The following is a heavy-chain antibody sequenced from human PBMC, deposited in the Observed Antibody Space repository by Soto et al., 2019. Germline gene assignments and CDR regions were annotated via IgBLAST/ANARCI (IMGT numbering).Heavy chain of an antibody. J-gene: IGHJ6*02. V-gene: IGHV1-69*13. Sequence: ASVKVSCKASGGAFRTSGISWVRQALGQGLEWMGGIIPIFGTPSYAQKFQGRVTITADESTSKAFMELSSLRAEDTAVYYWARGGSSSGFINYYYDMDVWGQGTTVTVSS. CDR1: GGAFRTSG. CDR3: ARGGSSSGFINYYYDMDV. D-gene: IGHD6-19*01. CDR2: IIPIFGTP.